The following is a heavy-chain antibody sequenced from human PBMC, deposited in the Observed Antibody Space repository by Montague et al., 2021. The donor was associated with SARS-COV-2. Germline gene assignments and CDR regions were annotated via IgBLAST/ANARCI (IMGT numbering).Heavy chain of an antibody. J-gene: IGHJ4*02. CDR2: IFYSGXT. V-gene: IGHV4-39*01. CDR3: AGLKRGGIVVAGAYYFDY. D-gene: IGHD6-19*01. CDR1: GGSISSSSYY. Sequence: SETLSLTCTVSGGSISSSSYYWGRIRQPPGKGLEWIGSIFYSGXTXYXXXXKXRVTISVDTSKNQFSLKLSSVTAADTAVYYCAGLKRGGIVVAGAYYFDYWGQGTLVTVSS.